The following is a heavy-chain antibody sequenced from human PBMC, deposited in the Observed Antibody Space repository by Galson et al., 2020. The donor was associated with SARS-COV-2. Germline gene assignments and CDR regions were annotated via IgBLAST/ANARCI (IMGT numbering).Heavy chain of an antibody. CDR3: ATAPTVTTYSYIYPRKIYYYYGMDV. CDR2: FDPEDGET. CDR1: GYTLTELS. Sequence: ASVKVSCKVSGYTLTELSMHWVRQAPGKGLEWMGGFDPEDGETIYAQQFQGRVTMTEDTSTDTAYMELSSLRSEDTAVYYCATAPTVTTYSYIYPRKIYYYYGMDVWGQGTTVTVSS. J-gene: IGHJ6*02. V-gene: IGHV1-24*01. D-gene: IGHD4-17*01.